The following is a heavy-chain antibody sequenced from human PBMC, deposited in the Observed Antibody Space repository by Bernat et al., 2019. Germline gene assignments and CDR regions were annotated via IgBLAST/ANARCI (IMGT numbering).Heavy chain of an antibody. CDR1: GFTFSNAW. V-gene: IGHV3-15*07. J-gene: IGHJ3*02. CDR3: TTDLLYYYDSSAPKEVYAFDI. CDR2: IKSKTDGGTT. D-gene: IGHD3-22*01. Sequence: EVQLVESGGGLVKPGGSLRLSCAASGFTFSNAWMNWVRQAPGKGLEWVGRIKSKTDGGTTDYAAPVKGRFPISRDDSTNTLYLQMNSLKTEDTAIYYCTTDLLYYYDSSAPKEVYAFDIWGQGTMVTVSS.